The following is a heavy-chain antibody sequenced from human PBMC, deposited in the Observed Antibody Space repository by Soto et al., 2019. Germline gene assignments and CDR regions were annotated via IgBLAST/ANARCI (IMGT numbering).Heavy chain of an antibody. CDR2: INSDGSST. J-gene: IGHJ6*02. D-gene: IGHD2-2*02. Sequence: EVQLVESGGGLVQPGGSLRLSCAASGFTFSSYWMHWVRQAPGKGLVWVSRINSDGSSTSYADSVKGRFTISRDNAKHTLYLQLNSLRAEDTAVYYCSRDLLYCSSTSCYKYYYYGMDVWGQGTTVTVSS. CDR1: GFTFSSYW. CDR3: SRDLLYCSSTSCYKYYYYGMDV. V-gene: IGHV3-74*01.